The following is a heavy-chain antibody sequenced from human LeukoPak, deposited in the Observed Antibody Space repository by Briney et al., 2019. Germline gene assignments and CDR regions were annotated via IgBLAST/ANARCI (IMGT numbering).Heavy chain of an antibody. D-gene: IGHD2-15*01. CDR1: GYTFTSYY. CDR2: IIPIFGTA. CDR3: ARIEEGGLDY. V-gene: IGHV1-69*13. J-gene: IGHJ4*02. Sequence: SVKVSCKASGYTFTSYYMHWVRQAPGQGLEWMGGIIPIFGTANYAQKFQGRVTITADESTSTAYMELSSLRSEDTAVYYCARIEEGGLDYWGQGTLVTVSS.